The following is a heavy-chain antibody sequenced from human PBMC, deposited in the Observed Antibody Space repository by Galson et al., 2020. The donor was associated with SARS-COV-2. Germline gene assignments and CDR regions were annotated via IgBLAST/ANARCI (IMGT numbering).Heavy chain of an antibody. CDR1: GFTFSNYP. CDR2: ISYIGSTK. V-gene: IGHV3-30*01. CDR3: ARETLDSSSAWLDY. Sequence: GGSLRLSCATSGFTFSNYPMHWVRQAPGKGLEWVAIISYIGSTKYNADSVKGRFTISRDNSKNTLYLQVNSLRAEDTAVYYCARETLDSSSAWLDYWGQGTLVTVSS. J-gene: IGHJ4*02. D-gene: IGHD6-6*01.